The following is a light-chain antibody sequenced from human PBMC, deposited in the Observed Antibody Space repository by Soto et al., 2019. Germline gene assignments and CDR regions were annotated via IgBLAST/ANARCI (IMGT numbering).Light chain of an antibody. J-gene: IGLJ1*01. CDR1: SSDIGDYNY. Sequence: QSALTQPRSVSGSPGQSVTISCTGTSSDIGDYNYVSWYQQHPGKAPQLIIYDVTKRPSGVPDRFSGSKSDHTASLTISGLQAADEADYYCCSYAAINTFLFGTGTKLTVL. CDR3: CSYAAINTFL. V-gene: IGLV2-11*01. CDR2: DVT.